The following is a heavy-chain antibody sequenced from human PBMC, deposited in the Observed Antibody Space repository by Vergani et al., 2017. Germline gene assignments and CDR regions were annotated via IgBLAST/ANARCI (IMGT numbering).Heavy chain of an antibody. Sequence: VDLVESGGGLAQPGGSLRLSCEASGITFWKFGMHWVRQAPGQGLEWMGIINPSGGSTSYAQKFQGRVTMTRDTSTSTVYMELSSLRSEDTAVYYCARTYYYGSGRNWFDPWGQGTLVTVSS. CDR2: INPSGGST. V-gene: IGHV1-46*03. CDR1: GITFWKFG. CDR3: ARTYYYGSGRNWFDP. D-gene: IGHD3-10*01. J-gene: IGHJ5*02.